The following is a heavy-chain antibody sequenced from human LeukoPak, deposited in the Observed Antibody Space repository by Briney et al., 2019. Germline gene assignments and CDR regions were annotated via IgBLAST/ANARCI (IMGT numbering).Heavy chain of an antibody. CDR1: GYVFTDYY. CDR2: ISAYNGNT. J-gene: IGHJ3*02. D-gene: IGHD6-19*01. Sequence: ASVKVSCKASGYVFTDYYIHWVRQAPGQGLEWMGWISAYNGNTNYAQKLQGRVTMTTDTSTSTAYMELRSLRSDDTAVYYCARFGLGKHIEVAGIPFDIWGQGTMVTVPS. CDR3: ARFGLGKHIEVAGIPFDI. V-gene: IGHV1-18*04.